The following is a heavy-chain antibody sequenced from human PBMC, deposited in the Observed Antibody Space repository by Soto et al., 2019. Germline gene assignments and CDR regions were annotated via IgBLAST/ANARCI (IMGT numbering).Heavy chain of an antibody. V-gene: IGHV4-4*02. CDR2: IHHSGRI. D-gene: IGHD2-2*01. CDR1: GDSISSTNW. CDR3: ARARQYCSSSSCYLDP. Sequence: QVQLQESGPGLVKPSGTLSLTCAVSGDSISSTNWWNWVRQPPGKGLEWIGEIHHSGRINYNPSLKSRVTISEDKSENQVSLKVNSVTAADTAVYYCARARQYCSSSSCYLDPWGQGTLVTVSS. J-gene: IGHJ5*02.